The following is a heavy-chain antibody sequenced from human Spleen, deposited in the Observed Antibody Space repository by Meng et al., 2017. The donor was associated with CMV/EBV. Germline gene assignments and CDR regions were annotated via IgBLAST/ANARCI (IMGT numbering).Heavy chain of an antibody. CDR2: INPNSGGT. CDR3: ARGDVVDVVVVPRGFDP. J-gene: IGHJ5*02. D-gene: IGHD2-15*01. V-gene: IGHV1-2*02. CDR1: GYTFTGYY. Sequence: ASVKVSCKASGYTFTGYYMHWVRQAPGQGLEWMGWINPNSGGTNYAQKFQGRVTMTRDTSISTAYMELSRLRSDDTAVYYCARGDVVDVVVVPRGFDPWGQGTLVTVSS.